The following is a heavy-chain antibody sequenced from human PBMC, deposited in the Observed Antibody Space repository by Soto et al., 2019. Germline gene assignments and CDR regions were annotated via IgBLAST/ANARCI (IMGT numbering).Heavy chain of an antibody. J-gene: IGHJ4*02. CDR3: ARDTLRGDFDY. CDR2: ISSGSAYI. CDR1: GLSFSRNS. V-gene: IGHV3-21*01. Sequence: GSLRLSCVVSGLSFSRNSMHWVRQAPGKGLEWVSSISSGSAYIFYADSVKGRFTISRDNAKNSLYLQMNSLTAEDTAVYYCARDTLRGDFDYWGQGTLVTVSS. D-gene: IGHD3-16*01.